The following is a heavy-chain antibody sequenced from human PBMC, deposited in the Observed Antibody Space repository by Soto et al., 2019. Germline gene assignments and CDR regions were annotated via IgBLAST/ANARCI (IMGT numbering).Heavy chain of an antibody. D-gene: IGHD5-18*01. J-gene: IGHJ3*01. CDR2: IYDSGIT. Sequence: QVQLQESGPGLVKPSQTLSLACTVSGGSVGSGEYYYSWIRQPPGKGLEWIGYIYDSGITNYTPSLKGRVSMSLDRSNNKVSLKLSSVTAADTAVSFCARDVAHGYTENVWGHRTMVTVSS. CDR1: GGSVGSGEYY. CDR3: ARDVAHGYTENV. V-gene: IGHV4-30-4*01.